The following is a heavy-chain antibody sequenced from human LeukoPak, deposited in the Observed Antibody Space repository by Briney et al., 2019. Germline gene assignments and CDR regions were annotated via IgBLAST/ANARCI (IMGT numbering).Heavy chain of an antibody. CDR1: GYTFTSYD. J-gene: IGHJ4*02. CDR2: MNPNSGNT. D-gene: IGHD2-15*01. CDR3: ARGQGYCSGGSCYGKKPPGGDY. V-gene: IGHV1-8*01. Sequence: ASVKVSCKASGYTFTSYDINWVRQATGQGLEWMGWMNPNSGNTGYAQKFQGRVTMTRNTSISTAYMELSSLRSEDTAVYYCARGQGYCSGGSCYGKKPPGGDYWGQGTLVTVSS.